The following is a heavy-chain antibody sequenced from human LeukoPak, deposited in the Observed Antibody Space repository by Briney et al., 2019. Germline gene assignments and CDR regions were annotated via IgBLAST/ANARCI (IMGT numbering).Heavy chain of an antibody. CDR3: ARDLLIIAAASPLEY. CDR1: GYTFTSYY. Sequence: SVKVSCKASGYTFTSYYMHWVRQAPGQGLEWMGRIIPIFGTANYAQKFQGRVTITTDESTSTAYMELSSLRSEDTAVYYCARDLLIIAAASPLEYWGQGTLVTVSS. D-gene: IGHD6-13*01. CDR2: IIPIFGTA. J-gene: IGHJ4*02. V-gene: IGHV1-69*05.